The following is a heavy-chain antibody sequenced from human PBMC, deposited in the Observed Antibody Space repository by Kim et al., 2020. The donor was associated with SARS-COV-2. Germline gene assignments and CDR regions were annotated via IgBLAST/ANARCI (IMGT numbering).Heavy chain of an antibody. V-gene: IGHV3-64D*06. CDR3: VILLHVQGTIDF. CDR2: ISSSGGST. D-gene: IGHD1-7*01. J-gene: IGHJ4*02. Sequence: GGSLRLSCSASGFTFSSYDMHWIRQAPGKGLEYVSSISSSGGSTYYADSVKGRFTISRDNSKNTLYLQMSSLRAEDTAVYYCVILLHVQGTIDFWGQVTL. CDR1: GFTFSSYD.